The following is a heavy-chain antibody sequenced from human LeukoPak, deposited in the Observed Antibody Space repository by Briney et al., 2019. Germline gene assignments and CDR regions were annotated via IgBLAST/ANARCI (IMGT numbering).Heavy chain of an antibody. V-gene: IGHV3-74*01. D-gene: IGHD6-6*01. J-gene: IGHJ4*02. Sequence: GGSPRLSCTASGFSFSGHWMHWARHLPGKGLVWVSRISPTGSTTSYADSVKGRFTVSRDNAKNTLYLQVNNLRAEDTAVYYCARGPNSNWSGLDFWGQGTLLTVSS. CDR1: GFSFSGHW. CDR2: ISPTGSTT. CDR3: ARGPNSNWSGLDF.